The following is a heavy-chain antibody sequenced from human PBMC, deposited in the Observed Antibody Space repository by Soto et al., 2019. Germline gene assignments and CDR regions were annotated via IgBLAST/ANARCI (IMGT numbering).Heavy chain of an antibody. D-gene: IGHD1-1*01. J-gene: IGHJ6*02. CDR1: GFTFSRYE. CDR2: ISPSDSAA. V-gene: IGHV3-48*03. CDR3: ARTLKNQLPPYYYAMDV. Sequence: EEQLVESGGGLVHPGGSLRLSCSASGFTFSRYEMNWVRQGPGRGLEWISYISPSDSAAYYADSVKGRFTISRDNAKNTLILQMNSLRAEDTAVYYCARTLKNQLPPYYYAMDVWGQETTVTVSS.